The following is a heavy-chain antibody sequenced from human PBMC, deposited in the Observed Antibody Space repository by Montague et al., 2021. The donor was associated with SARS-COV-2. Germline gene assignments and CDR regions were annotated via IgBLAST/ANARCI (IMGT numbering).Heavy chain of an antibody. CDR2: IYYSGST. V-gene: IGHV4-59*01. CDR3: ARGSYGPDAFDI. J-gene: IGHJ3*02. CDR1: GGSISSYY. D-gene: IGHD5-18*01. Sequence: SETRSLTCTVSGGSISSYYWSWIRQPPGKGLEWIGYIYYSGSTNYNPSLKSRVTISLDTSKNQFSLKPNSVTAADTAVYYCARGSYGPDAFDIRGQGTMVTVSS.